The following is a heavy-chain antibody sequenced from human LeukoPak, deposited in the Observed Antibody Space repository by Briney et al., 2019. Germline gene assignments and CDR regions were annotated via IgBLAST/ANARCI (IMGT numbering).Heavy chain of an antibody. CDR1: GSTFTDYY. Sequence: ASVKVSCKASGSTFTDYYMHWVRQAPGQGLEWMGWINPNSGGTNYGQKFQGRVTMTRDTSISIVYMELSRLRSDDTAVYYCARGPSDSSGYYYEGDAFDIWGQGTVVTVSS. D-gene: IGHD3-22*01. J-gene: IGHJ3*02. CDR3: ARGPSDSSGYYYEGDAFDI. V-gene: IGHV1-2*02. CDR2: INPNSGGT.